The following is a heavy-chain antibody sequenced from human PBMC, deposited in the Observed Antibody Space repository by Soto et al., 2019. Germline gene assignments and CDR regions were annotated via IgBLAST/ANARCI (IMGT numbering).Heavy chain of an antibody. CDR3: ARGPVLRYFDTPKSFDY. V-gene: IGHV1-3*01. CDR2: INAGNGNT. Sequence: ASVKVSCKASGYTFTSYAMHWVRQAPGQRLEWMGWINAGNGNTKYSQKFQGRVTITRDTSASTAYMELSSLRSEDTAVYYCARGPVLRYFDTPKSFDYWGQGTLVTVSS. CDR1: GYTFTSYA. J-gene: IGHJ4*02. D-gene: IGHD3-9*01.